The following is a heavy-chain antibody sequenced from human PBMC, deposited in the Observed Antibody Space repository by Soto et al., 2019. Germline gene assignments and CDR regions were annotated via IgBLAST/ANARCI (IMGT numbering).Heavy chain of an antibody. CDR3: VGYYYNTRGYYYDY. Sequence: VRVSCKASAGTFSSYAISWVRQAPRQGLEWMGRIIPIFDTTNYAQKFQGRVTITADESTSTAYMELSSLRSEDTAVYYCVGYYYNTRGYYYDYWGQGTLVTVSS. J-gene: IGHJ4*02. CDR1: AGTFSSYA. CDR2: IIPIFDTT. V-gene: IGHV1-69*15. D-gene: IGHD3-22*01.